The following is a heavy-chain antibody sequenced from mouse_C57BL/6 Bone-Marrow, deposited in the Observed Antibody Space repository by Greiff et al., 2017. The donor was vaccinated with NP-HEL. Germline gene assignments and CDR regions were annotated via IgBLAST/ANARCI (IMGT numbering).Heavy chain of an antibody. V-gene: IGHV5-4*01. Sequence: EVQLQESGGGLVKPGGSLKLSCAASGFTFSSYAMSWVRQTPEKRLEWVATISDGGSYTYYPDNVKGRFTISRDNAKNNLYLQMSHLKSEDTAMYYCARAPSMITTIAMDYWGQGTSVTVSS. CDR2: ISDGGSYT. D-gene: IGHD2-4*01. CDR3: ARAPSMITTIAMDY. J-gene: IGHJ4*01. CDR1: GFTFSSYA.